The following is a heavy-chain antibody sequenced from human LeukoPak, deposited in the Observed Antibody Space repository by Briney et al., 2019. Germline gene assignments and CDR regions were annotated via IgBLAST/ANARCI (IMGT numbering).Heavy chain of an antibody. J-gene: IGHJ5*02. CDR2: IIPIFGTA. CDR3: ATPKGINGLDWFDP. V-gene: IGHV1-69*01. D-gene: IGHD1-14*01. Sequence: ASVKVSCKASGGTFSSYAISWVRQAPGQGLEWMGGIIPIFGTANYAQKFQGRVTITADESTSTAYMELSSLRSEDTAVYYCATPKGINGLDWFDPWGQGTLVTVSS. CDR1: GGTFSSYA.